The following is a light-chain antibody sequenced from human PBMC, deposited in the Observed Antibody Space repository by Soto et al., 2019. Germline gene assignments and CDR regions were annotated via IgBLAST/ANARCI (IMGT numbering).Light chain of an antibody. V-gene: IGLV2-11*01. J-gene: IGLJ1*01. CDR3: CSYAGSYNYV. Sequence: QSALSHPLSVSGSPGQSVTISCTGTSSDVGGYNYVSWYQQHPGKAPKLMIYDVSKRPSGVPDRFSGSKSGNTASLTISGLQAEDEADYYCCSYAGSYNYVFGTGTKVTAL. CDR1: SSDVGGYNY. CDR2: DVS.